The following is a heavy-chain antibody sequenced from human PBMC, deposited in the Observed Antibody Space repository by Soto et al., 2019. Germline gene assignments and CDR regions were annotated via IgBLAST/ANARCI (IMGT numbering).Heavy chain of an antibody. CDR1: VFTFSSYA. D-gene: IGHD3-22*01. CDR2: VSANGRNT. V-gene: IGHV3-23*01. CDR3: AKDLSSLGWLALGAPFDS. Sequence: AWWSLRLSCTASVFTFSSYAMNWVRQAPGKGLEWVSSVSANGRNTYYADSVKGRFTVSRDKSKNALFLQLDSLRVEDTAIYYCAKDLSSLGWLALGAPFDSWGPGTLVTVSS. J-gene: IGHJ4*02.